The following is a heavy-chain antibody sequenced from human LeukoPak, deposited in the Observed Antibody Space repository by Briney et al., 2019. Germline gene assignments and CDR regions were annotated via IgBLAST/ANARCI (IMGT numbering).Heavy chain of an antibody. CDR3: ARAAAGRASYYYYYMDV. CDR2: IYHSGST. D-gene: IGHD6-13*01. CDR1: GYSISSGYY. V-gene: IGHV4-38-2*02. Sequence: SETLSLTCTVSGYSISSGYYWGWIRQPPGKGLEWIGSIYHSGSTYYNPSLKSRVTISVDTSKNQFSLKLSSVTAADTAVYYCARAAAGRASYYYYYMDVWGKGTTVTVSS. J-gene: IGHJ6*03.